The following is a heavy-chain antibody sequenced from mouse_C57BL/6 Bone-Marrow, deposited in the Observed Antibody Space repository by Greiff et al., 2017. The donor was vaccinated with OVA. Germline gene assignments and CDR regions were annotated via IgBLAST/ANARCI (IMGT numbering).Heavy chain of an antibody. CDR3: TPTTVVAHWYFGV. D-gene: IGHD1-1*01. CDR1: GFTFSDAW. V-gene: IGHV6-6*01. Sequence: DVQLQQSGGGLVQPGGSMKLSCAASGFTFSDAWMDWVRQSPEQGLEWVAEISNKANNHATYSAESVKGRFTISRDDSKSSVYLQMSSLRAEDTGIYYCTPTTVVAHWYFGVWGTGTTVTAAS. CDR2: ISNKANNHAT. J-gene: IGHJ1*03.